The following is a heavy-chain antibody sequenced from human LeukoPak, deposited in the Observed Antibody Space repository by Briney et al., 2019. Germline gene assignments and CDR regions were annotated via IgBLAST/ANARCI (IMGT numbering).Heavy chain of an antibody. CDR1: GGTFSSYT. D-gene: IGHD3-22*01. Sequence: ASVKVSCKASGGTFSSYTISWVRQAPGQGPEWMGRIIPILGIANYAQKFQGRVTITADKSTSTACMELSSLRSEDTAVYYCARPYYYDSSGYQDYWGQGTLVTVSS. V-gene: IGHV1-69*02. CDR3: ARPYYYDSSGYQDY. CDR2: IIPILGIA. J-gene: IGHJ4*02.